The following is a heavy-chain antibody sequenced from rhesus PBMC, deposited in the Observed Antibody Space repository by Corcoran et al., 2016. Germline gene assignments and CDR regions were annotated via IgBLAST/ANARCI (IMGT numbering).Heavy chain of an antibody. V-gene: IGHV4-147*01. D-gene: IGHD5-24*01. CDR1: GGSISSNY. CDR2: IYGSGGRP. Sequence: QVQLQESGPGLVKPSETLSLTCAVSGGSISSNYWSWIRQPPGKGLEWIGRIYGSGGRPSYHPSLPSRVTISTDTSKNQFSRKLSSVTAADTAVYYCALGGTVRGYSLDVWGRGVLVTVSS. CDR3: ALGGTVRGYSLDV. J-gene: IGHJ5-2*02.